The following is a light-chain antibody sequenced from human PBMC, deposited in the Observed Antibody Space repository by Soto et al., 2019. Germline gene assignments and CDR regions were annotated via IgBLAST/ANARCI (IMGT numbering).Light chain of an antibody. CDR1: QSVSSSY. V-gene: IGKV3-20*01. CDR3: QHYGSSLFN. CDR2: GAS. J-gene: IGKJ3*01. Sequence: EIVLTQCPGTLSLSPGERTTLSCSASQSVSSSYLAWYQQKPGQSPRLLIYGASSRATGIPDRFSGSGSGTDFTLTISSLEPEYFAVDDGQHYGSSLFNFGPGTKVYSK.